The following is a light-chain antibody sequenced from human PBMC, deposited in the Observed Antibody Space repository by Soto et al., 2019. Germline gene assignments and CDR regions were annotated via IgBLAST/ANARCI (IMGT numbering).Light chain of an antibody. CDR2: DAS. V-gene: IGKV3-15*01. J-gene: IGKJ3*01. CDR3: QRYNNWPFT. Sequence: EIVMTQSPATLSVSPGERATLSCRASQSVSSNLAWYQQKPGQAPRLLIYDASTRATGAPARFSGSGSGTEFTLTISSLQSEDFAVYYCQRYNNWPFTFGPGTKVDIK. CDR1: QSVSSN.